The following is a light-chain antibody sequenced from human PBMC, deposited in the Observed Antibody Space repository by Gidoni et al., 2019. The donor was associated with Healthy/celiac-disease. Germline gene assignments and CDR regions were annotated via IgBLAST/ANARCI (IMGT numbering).Light chain of an antibody. CDR3: SSYTSSSTVV. CDR2: EVS. CDR1: SSDVGGYNY. J-gene: IGLJ3*02. V-gene: IGLV2-14*01. Sequence: QSALTQPASVSGSPGQSITISCTGPSSDVGGYNYVSLYQQHPGKAPKLMIYEVSNRPSGVSNRFSGSKAGNTASLTISGLQAEDEAEYYCSSYTSSSTVVFGGGTKLTVL.